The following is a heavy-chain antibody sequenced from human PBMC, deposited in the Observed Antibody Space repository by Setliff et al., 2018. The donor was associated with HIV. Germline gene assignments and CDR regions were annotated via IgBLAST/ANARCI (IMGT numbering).Heavy chain of an antibody. CDR2: ISSGSTI. Sequence: SCAASGFTFSDYYMGWVRQSPGKGLEWIAYISSGSTIYYAESVKGRFTISRDNAENSLYLQMDGLRAEDTAIYYWARDRGDYYYYMDVWGKGTTVTVSS. CDR1: GFTFSDYY. J-gene: IGHJ6*03. CDR3: ARDRGDYYYYMDV. V-gene: IGHV3-11*01.